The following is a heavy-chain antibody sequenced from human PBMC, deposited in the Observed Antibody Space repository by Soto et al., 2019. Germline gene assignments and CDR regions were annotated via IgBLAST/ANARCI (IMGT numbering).Heavy chain of an antibody. V-gene: IGHV1-69*01. D-gene: IGHD6-19*01. Sequence: QVQLVQSGAEVKKPGSSVKVSCKASGGTFSSYAFSWVRQAPGQGLEWMGGIIPVFNTTNYAQKFQGRVTIIADESTGTAYMELSSLRSEDTAVYYCAREGEYSTGWYSLDYWGQGTLVTGSS. J-gene: IGHJ4*02. CDR1: GGTFSSYA. CDR3: AREGEYSTGWYSLDY. CDR2: IIPVFNTT.